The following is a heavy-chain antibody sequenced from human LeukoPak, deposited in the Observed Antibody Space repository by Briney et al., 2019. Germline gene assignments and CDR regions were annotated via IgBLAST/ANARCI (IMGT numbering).Heavy chain of an antibody. J-gene: IGHJ3*02. D-gene: IGHD5-24*01. Sequence: ASGKVSCKASGGTFSSYAISWVRQAPGQGLEWMGGIIPIFGTANYAQKFQGRVTITTDESTSTAYMELSSLRSEDTAVYYCARVTQRWLQLSAFDIWGQGTMVTVSS. CDR3: ARVTQRWLQLSAFDI. CDR1: GGTFSSYA. V-gene: IGHV1-69*05. CDR2: IIPIFGTA.